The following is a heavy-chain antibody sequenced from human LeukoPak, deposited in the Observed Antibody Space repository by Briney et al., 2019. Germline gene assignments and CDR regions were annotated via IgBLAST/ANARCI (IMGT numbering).Heavy chain of an antibody. J-gene: IGHJ6*02. CDR1: GFTVSSKY. CDR3: ASSVNRNYYYGMDV. CDR2: IYSGGST. V-gene: IGHV3-66*01. D-gene: IGHD1-14*01. Sequence: GGSLRLSCAASGFTVSSKYMSWVRQAPGKGLEWVSLIYSGGSTYYADSVKGRFTISRDNSKNTLYLQMNSLRAEDTAVYYCASSVNRNYYYGMDVWGQGTTVTVSS.